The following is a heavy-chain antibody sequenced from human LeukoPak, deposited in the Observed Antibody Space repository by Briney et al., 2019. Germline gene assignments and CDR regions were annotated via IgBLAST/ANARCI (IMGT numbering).Heavy chain of an antibody. CDR1: GYTFTSYD. CDR2: MNPNSGNT. CDR3: ARSLPRTKRTSSYRFDY. Sequence: SVKVSCKASGYTFTSYDINWVRQATGQGLEWMGWMNPNSGNTGYAQKFQGRVTMTRNTSISTAYMELSSLRSEDTAVYYCARSLPRTKRTSSYRFDYWGQGTLVTVSS. D-gene: IGHD2-2*01. J-gene: IGHJ4*02. V-gene: IGHV1-8*01.